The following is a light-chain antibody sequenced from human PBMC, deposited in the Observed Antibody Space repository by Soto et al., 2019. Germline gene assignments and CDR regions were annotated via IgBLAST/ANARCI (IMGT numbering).Light chain of an antibody. V-gene: IGLV1-51*01. CDR2: DNY. Sequence: QSVLTQPPSVSAAPGQTVTLSCSGSISNIGNNYVSWFQQFPGTGPKLLIYDNYKRPSGIPDRFSGSKSGTSATLGITGLQIGDEADYYCATWDSSLSAAVFGGGIKLTVL. CDR1: ISNIGNNY. CDR3: ATWDSSLSAAV. J-gene: IGLJ2*01.